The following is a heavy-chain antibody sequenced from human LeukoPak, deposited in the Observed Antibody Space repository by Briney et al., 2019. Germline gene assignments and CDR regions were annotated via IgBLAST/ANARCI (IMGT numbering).Heavy chain of an antibody. D-gene: IGHD3-22*01. Sequence: GASVKVSCKASGCTFTSYDINWVRQATGQGLEWMGRMNPNSGNTGYAQKFQGRVTMTRNTSISTAYMELSSLRSEDTAVYYCARKRKYYYDSSGWSDYWGQGTLVTVSS. CDR1: GCTFTSYD. V-gene: IGHV1-8*01. CDR2: MNPNSGNT. CDR3: ARKRKYYYDSSGWSDY. J-gene: IGHJ4*02.